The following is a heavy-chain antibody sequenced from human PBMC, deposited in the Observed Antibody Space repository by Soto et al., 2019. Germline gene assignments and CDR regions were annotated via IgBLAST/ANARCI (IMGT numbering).Heavy chain of an antibody. V-gene: IGHV1-69*06. Sequence: GASVKVSCKASGGTFSSYAISWVRQAPGQGLEWMGGIIPIFGTANYAQKFQGRVTITADKSTSTAYMELSSLRSEDTAVYYCASAMTQAQYDSLGNYYYGMDVWGQGTTVTVSS. CDR3: ASAMTQAQYDSLGNYYYGMDV. D-gene: IGHD2-2*01. J-gene: IGHJ6*02. CDR2: IIPIFGTA. CDR1: GGTFSSYA.